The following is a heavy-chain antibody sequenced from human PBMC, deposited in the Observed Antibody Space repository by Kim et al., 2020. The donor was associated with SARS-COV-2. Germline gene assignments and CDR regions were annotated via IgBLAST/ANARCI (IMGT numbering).Heavy chain of an antibody. CDR3: AQSIHNYYGSGSYYGDFDY. D-gene: IGHD3-10*01. CDR2: IIPIFGTA. Sequence: SVKVSCKASGGTFSSYAISWVRQAPGQGLEWMGGIIPIFGTANYAQKFQGRVTITADESTSTAYMELSSLRSEDTAVYYCAQSIHNYYGSGSYYGDFDYWGQGTLVTVSS. CDR1: GGTFSSYA. V-gene: IGHV1-69*13. J-gene: IGHJ4*02.